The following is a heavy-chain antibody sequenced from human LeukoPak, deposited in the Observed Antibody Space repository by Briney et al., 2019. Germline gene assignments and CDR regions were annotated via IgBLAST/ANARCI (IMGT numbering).Heavy chain of an antibody. V-gene: IGHV5-51*01. J-gene: IGHJ4*02. Sequence: GESLKISCKGSGYSFTSYWIGWVRQMPGKGLEWMGIIYPGDSDTRYSPPFQGQVTISADKSISTAYLQWSSLKASGTAMYYCARLMNYYDSSGYLDYWGQGTLVTVSS. CDR2: IYPGDSDT. D-gene: IGHD3-22*01. CDR1: GYSFTSYW. CDR3: ARLMNYYDSSGYLDY.